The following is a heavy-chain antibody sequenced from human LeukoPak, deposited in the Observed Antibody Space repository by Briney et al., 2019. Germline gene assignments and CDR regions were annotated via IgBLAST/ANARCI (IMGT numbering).Heavy chain of an antibody. V-gene: IGHV3-23*01. CDR3: AKVSGSDYGDYTGFDY. D-gene: IGHD4-17*01. Sequence: QAGGSLRLSCAASGFTFSSYAMSWVRQAPGKGLEWVSAISGSGGSTYYADSVKGRFTISRDNSKNTLYLQMNSLRAEDTAVYYCAKVSGSDYGDYTGFDYWGQGTLVTVSS. CDR2: ISGSGGST. J-gene: IGHJ4*02. CDR1: GFTFSSYA.